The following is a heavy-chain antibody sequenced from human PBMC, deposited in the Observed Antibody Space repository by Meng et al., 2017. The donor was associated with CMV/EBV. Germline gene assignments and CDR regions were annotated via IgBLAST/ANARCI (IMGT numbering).Heavy chain of an antibody. CDR2: IRYDGSNK. D-gene: IGHD2-2*01. CDR3: AKVEGYCSSTSCAIDAFDI. V-gene: IGHV3-30*02. CDR1: GFTFSDYY. J-gene: IGHJ3*02. Sequence: GGSLRLSCAASGFTFSDYYMSWVRQAPGKGLEWVAFIRYDGSNKYYADSVKGRFTISRDNSKNTLYLQMNSLRAEDTAVYYCAKVEGYCSSTSCAIDAFDIWGQGTMVTVSS.